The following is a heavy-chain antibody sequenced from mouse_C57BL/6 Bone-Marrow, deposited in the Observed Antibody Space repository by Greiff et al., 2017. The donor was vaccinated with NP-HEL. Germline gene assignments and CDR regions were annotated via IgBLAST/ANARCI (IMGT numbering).Heavy chain of an antibody. Sequence: QVQLKQPGAELVKPGASVKLSCKASGYTFTSYWMQWVKQRPGQGLEWIGEIDPSDSYTNYNQKFKGKATLTVDTSSSTAYMQLSSLTSEDSAVYYCAMELAWFAYWGQGTLVTVSA. CDR3: AMELAWFAY. V-gene: IGHV1-50*01. CDR2: IDPSDSYT. D-gene: IGHD4-1*01. J-gene: IGHJ3*01. CDR1: GYTFTSYW.